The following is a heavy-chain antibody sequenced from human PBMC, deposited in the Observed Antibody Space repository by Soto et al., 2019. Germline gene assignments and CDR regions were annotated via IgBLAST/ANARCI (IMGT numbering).Heavy chain of an antibody. D-gene: IGHD2-15*01. Sequence: ASVKVSCKASGFTFTSSAMQWVRQARGQRLEWIGWIVVGSGNTNYAQKFQERVTITRDMSTSTAYMELSSLRSEDTAVYYCAAGGGWITGGMDYFDYWGQGTLVTVSS. V-gene: IGHV1-58*02. CDR3: AAGGGWITGGMDYFDY. J-gene: IGHJ4*02. CDR2: IVVGSGNT. CDR1: GFTFTSSA.